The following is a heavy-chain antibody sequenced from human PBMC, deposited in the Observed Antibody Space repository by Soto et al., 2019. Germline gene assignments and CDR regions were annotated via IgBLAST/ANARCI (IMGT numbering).Heavy chain of an antibody. CDR3: ARDAAGGSGSYSGPSDY. D-gene: IGHD3-10*01. CDR1: GYTFTSYG. Sequence: ASVKVSCKASGYTFTSYGISWVRQAPGQGLEWMGWISAYNGNTNYAQKLQGRVTMTTDTSTSTAYMELRSLRSGDTAVYYCARDAAGGSGSYSGPSDYWGQGTLVTVSS. V-gene: IGHV1-18*01. CDR2: ISAYNGNT. J-gene: IGHJ4*02.